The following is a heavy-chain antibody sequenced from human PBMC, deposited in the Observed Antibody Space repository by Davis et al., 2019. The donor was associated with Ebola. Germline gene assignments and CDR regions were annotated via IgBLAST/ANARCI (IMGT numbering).Heavy chain of an antibody. CDR3: AKGYADVTYYYYYGMDV. V-gene: IGHV3-23*01. CDR2: ISGSGGST. CDR1: GFTFDDYA. J-gene: IGHJ6*02. Sequence: GESLKISCAASGFTFDDYAMSWVRQAPGKGLEWVSAISGSGGSTYYADSVKGRFTISRDNSKNTLYLQMNSLRAEDTAVYYCAKGYADVTYYYYYGMDVWGQGTTVTVSS. D-gene: IGHD5-12*01.